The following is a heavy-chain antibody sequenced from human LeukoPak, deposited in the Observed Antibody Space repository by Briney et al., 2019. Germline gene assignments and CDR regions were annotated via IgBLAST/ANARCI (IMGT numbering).Heavy chain of an antibody. CDR1: GYTFTGYY. V-gene: IGHV1-46*01. Sequence: ASVKVSCKASGYTFTGYYMHWVRQAPGQGLEWMGMINPSGGSTNYAQKFQGRVTVTRDTSTNTVYMDLSSLTSDDTAVYYCARERDGGAPDYWGQGTLVIVSS. CDR3: ARERDGGAPDY. J-gene: IGHJ4*02. CDR2: INPSGGST. D-gene: IGHD5-24*01.